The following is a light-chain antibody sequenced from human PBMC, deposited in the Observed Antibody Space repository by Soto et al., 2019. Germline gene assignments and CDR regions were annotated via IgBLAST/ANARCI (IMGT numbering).Light chain of an antibody. CDR1: QSVSSN. V-gene: IGKV3-15*01. Sequence: VMTQSPATLSVSPGERATLSCRASQSVSSNLAWYQQKPGQAHRLLIYGAYTRATGIPARFSGSGSGTDFTLTIRRLEPEDFAVYYCKQYGSSPRTFGQGTKVDIK. CDR3: KQYGSSPRT. J-gene: IGKJ1*01. CDR2: GAY.